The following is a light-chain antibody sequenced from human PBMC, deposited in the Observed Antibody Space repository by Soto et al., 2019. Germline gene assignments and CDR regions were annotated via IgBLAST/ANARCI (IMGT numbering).Light chain of an antibody. J-gene: IGKJ2*01. CDR3: QQYGSSPPYT. V-gene: IGKV3-20*01. CDR2: GAS. CDR1: HSVSSSY. Sequence: EIVLTQSPGTLSLSPGERATLSCRASHSVSSSYLAWYQQKPGQAPRLLIYGASSRATGLPDRFSGSGSGTDFTLTISRLEPEDLAVYFCQQYGSSPPYTFGQGTKLEIK.